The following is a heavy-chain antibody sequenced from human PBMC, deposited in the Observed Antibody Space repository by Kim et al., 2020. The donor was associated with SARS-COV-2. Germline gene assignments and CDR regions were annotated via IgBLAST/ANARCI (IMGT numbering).Heavy chain of an antibody. J-gene: IGHJ5*02. V-gene: IGHV4-34*01. CDR1: GGSFSGYY. CDR3: AREKSGWFDP. CDR2: INHSGST. Sequence: SETLSLTCAVYGGSFSGYYWSWIRQPPGKGLEWIGEINHSGSTNYNPSLKSRVTISVDTSKNQFSLKLSSVTAADTAVYYCAREKSGWFDPWGQGTLVT.